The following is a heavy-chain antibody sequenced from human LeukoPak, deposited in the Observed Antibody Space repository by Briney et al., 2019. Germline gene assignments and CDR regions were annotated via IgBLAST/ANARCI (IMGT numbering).Heavy chain of an antibody. D-gene: IGHD1-26*01. Sequence: PGGSLRLSCVASGFTFTNYEMNWVRQVPGKGLEWVSYTVGGGTTIYYADSLKGRITVSGDNAKESLYLQMNSLRAEDTAVYYCARVMVGTTHFDYWGQGTLVTVSS. V-gene: IGHV3-48*03. CDR1: GFTFTNYE. J-gene: IGHJ4*02. CDR2: TVGGGTTI. CDR3: ARVMVGTTHFDY.